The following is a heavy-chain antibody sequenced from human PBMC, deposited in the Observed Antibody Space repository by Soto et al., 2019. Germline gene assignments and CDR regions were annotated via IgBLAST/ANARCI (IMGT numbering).Heavy chain of an antibody. CDR3: ASASNWNSGYYYYGMDV. CDR1: GDTFTGYY. J-gene: IGHJ6*02. D-gene: IGHD1-1*01. CDR2: INPNSGGT. V-gene: IGHV1-2*02. Sequence: VKVSCKASGDTFTGYYMHWVRQAPGQGLEWMGWINPNSGGTNYAQKFQGRVTMTRDTSISTAYMELSRLRSDDTAVYYCASASNWNSGYYYYGMDVWGQGTTVTVSS.